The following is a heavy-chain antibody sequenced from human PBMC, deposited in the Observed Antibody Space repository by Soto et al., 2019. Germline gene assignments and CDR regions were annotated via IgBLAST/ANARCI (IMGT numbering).Heavy chain of an antibody. Sequence: QVQLQQWGAGLLKPSETLSLTCAVYGGSFSTYYWSWIRQPPGKGLEWIGEINHRGSTKSNPSLKNQVKISIDTSKTQSSLKQSSVTAADKDVNYCARGVEMAATFSYYYAMDVWGQGTTVTVSS. J-gene: IGHJ6*02. CDR3: ARGVEMAATFSYYYAMDV. CDR1: GGSFSTYY. CDR2: INHRGST. D-gene: IGHD6-19*01. V-gene: IGHV4-34*01.